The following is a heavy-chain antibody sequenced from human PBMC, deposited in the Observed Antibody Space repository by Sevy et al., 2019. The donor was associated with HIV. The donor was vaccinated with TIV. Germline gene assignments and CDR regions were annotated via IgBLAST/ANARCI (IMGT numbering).Heavy chain of an antibody. V-gene: IGHV3-21*01. CDR1: GFTFSSYS. J-gene: IGHJ3*02. CDR3: ASRGSGYHAFDI. D-gene: IGHD3-3*01. CDR2: ISSSSSYI. Sequence: GGSLRLSCAASGFTFSSYSMNWVRQAPGKGLEWVSSISSSSSYIYYADSVKGRFTISRDNAKNSLYLQMNSLRAEDTAVYYCASRGSGYHAFDIWGQGTMVTVSS.